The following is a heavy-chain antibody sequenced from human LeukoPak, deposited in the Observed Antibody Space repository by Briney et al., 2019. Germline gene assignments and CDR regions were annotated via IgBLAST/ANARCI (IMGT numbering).Heavy chain of an antibody. CDR1: GGSISSSSYY. D-gene: IGHD5-18*01. Sequence: SETLSLTCTVSGGSISSSSYYWSWIRQPPGKGLEWIGEINHSGSTNYNPSLKSRVTISVDTSKNQFSLKLSSVTAADTAVYYCARGPLSGYSYGRRSDAFDIWGQGTMVTVSS. J-gene: IGHJ3*02. CDR3: ARGPLSGYSYGRRSDAFDI. V-gene: IGHV4-39*07. CDR2: INHSGST.